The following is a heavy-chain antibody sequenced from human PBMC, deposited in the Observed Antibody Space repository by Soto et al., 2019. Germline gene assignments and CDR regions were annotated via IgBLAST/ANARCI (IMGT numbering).Heavy chain of an antibody. D-gene: IGHD1-26*01. J-gene: IGHJ5*02. Sequence: EVQLVESGGGLVQPGGSLRLSCAASGFTFSSYSMNWVRQAPGKGLEWVSYISSSSSTIYYADSVKGRFTISRDNAKNSRYLQMNSLRDEYTAVYYCARGGLVFSGSLKQHSWFDPLGQGTLVTVSS. CDR2: ISSSSSTI. CDR1: GFTFSSYS. V-gene: IGHV3-48*02. CDR3: ARGGLVFSGSLKQHSWFDP.